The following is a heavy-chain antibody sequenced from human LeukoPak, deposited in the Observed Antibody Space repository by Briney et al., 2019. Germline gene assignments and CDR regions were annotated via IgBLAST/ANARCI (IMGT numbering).Heavy chain of an antibody. Sequence: SETLSLTCTVSGGSISSSSSYWGWIRQPPGKGLEWIGTFHYTGSTSYNPSLKSRVTISVDTSKNQFSLNLGSVTAADTAVYYCARDQGSSWYLNPWGQGTLVTVSS. CDR2: FHYTGST. D-gene: IGHD6-13*01. J-gene: IGHJ5*02. CDR3: ARDQGSSWYLNP. CDR1: GGSISSSSSY. V-gene: IGHV4-39*07.